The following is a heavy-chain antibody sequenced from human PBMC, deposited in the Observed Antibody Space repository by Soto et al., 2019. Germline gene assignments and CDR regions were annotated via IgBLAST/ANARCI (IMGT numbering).Heavy chain of an antibody. J-gene: IGHJ6*02. CDR1: GYTFTSND. V-gene: IGHV1-8*01. Sequence: ASVKVSCKGSGYTFTSNDINWVRQATGQGFEWMGWMSPKSGDTGYSQKFQGRVTMTRDTSRSTAYMELNSLRSEDTAVYYCATDGQITTFGVASAPYALDVWGQGTTVTVSS. CDR3: ATDGQITTFGVASAPYALDV. D-gene: IGHD3-3*01. CDR2: MSPKSGDT.